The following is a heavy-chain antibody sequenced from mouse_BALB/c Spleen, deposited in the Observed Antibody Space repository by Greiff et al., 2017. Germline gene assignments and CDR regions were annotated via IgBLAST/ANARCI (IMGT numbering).Heavy chain of an antibody. V-gene: IGHV14-3*02. CDR2: IDPANGNT. J-gene: IGHJ4*01. Sequence: EVQLQQSGAELVKPGASVKLSCTASGFNIKDTYMHWVKQRPEQGLEWIGRIDPANGNTKYDPKFQGKATITADTSSNTAYLQLSSLTSEDTAVYDCARYCYGSSLYYAMDYWGQGTSVTVSS. CDR3: ARYCYGSSLYYAMDY. CDR1: GFNIKDTY. D-gene: IGHD1-1*01.